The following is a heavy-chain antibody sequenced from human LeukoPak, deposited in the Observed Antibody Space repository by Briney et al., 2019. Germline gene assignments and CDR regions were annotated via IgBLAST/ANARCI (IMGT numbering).Heavy chain of an antibody. D-gene: IGHD6-19*01. V-gene: IGHV3-53*01. CDR1: GFTVSSNY. CDR3: AKDVYGSGLDAFDI. Sequence: GGSLRLSCAASGFTVSSNYMSWVRQAPGKGLEWVSVIYSCGSTYYADSVKGRFTISRDNSKNTLYLQMNSLRAEDTAVYYCAKDVYGSGLDAFDIWGQGTMVTVSS. CDR2: IYSCGST. J-gene: IGHJ3*02.